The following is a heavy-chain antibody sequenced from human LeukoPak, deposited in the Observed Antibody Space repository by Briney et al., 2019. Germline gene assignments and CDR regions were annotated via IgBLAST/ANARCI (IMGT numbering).Heavy chain of an antibody. CDR3: AKRRPDYGGSSLPLDY. CDR2: ISGSGGST. J-gene: IGHJ4*02. Sequence: GGSLRLSCAASGFTFSSYAMSWVRQAPGKGLEWVSAISGSGGSTYYADSVKGRFTISRDNSKNTLFLHMNSLRAEDTALYYCAKRRPDYGGSSLPLDYWGQGTLVTVSS. D-gene: IGHD4-23*01. CDR1: GFTFSSYA. V-gene: IGHV3-23*01.